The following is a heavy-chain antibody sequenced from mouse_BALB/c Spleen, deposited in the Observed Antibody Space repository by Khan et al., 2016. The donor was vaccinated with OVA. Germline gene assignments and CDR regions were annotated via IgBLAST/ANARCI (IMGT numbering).Heavy chain of an antibody. Sequence: EVQLQESGPELEKPGASVKISCKASGYSFTGYNMNWVKQSNGKSLEWIGNIDPYYGGATYNQKFKGKATLTVDKSSSTAYMQLKSLTSEDSAVYYCTRGYGNYGGYYCDYWGQGTTLTVSA. J-gene: IGHJ2*01. CDR2: IDPYYGGA. D-gene: IGHD2-10*02. CDR1: GYSFTGYN. V-gene: IGHV1-39*01. CDR3: TRGYGNYGGYYCDY.